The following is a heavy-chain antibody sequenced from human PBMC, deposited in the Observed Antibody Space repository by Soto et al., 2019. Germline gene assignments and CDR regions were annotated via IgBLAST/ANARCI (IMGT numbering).Heavy chain of an antibody. CDR2: INPSGVDT. CDR1: GDTSTSYY. Sequence: QVQLVQSGAEVKKPGASVKASCKASGDTSTSYYFHWFGQAPGHGVEWMGMINPSGVDTNYAQKFHGRVTMTSDRCTTTVYLEPSSSRPDDTAVYYCARDSQWLSQRFDYSGQGTLVIVSS. D-gene: IGHD6-19*01. J-gene: IGHJ4*02. CDR3: ARDSQWLSQRFDY. V-gene: IGHV1-46*01.